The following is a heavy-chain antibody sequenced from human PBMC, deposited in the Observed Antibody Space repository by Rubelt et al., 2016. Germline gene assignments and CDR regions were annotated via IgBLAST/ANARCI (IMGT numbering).Heavy chain of an antibody. Sequence: YYADSVKGRFTISRDNAKNSLYLQMNSLRAEDTAVYYCARDPDDYGMDVWGQGTTVTVSS. CDR3: ARDPDDYGMDV. J-gene: IGHJ6*02. V-gene: IGHV3-11*04.